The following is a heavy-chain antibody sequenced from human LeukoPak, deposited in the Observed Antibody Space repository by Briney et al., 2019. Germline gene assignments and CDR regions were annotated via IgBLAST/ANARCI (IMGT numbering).Heavy chain of an antibody. V-gene: IGHV1-2*02. Sequence: GASLKVSCKASGYTFTGYYMHCVRQAPGQGLEWMGWINPNTGGTSYAQKFQGRVTMTRDTSISTAYMDLSRLTSDDTAVYYCARSKLGASDAFDIWGQGTMVTVSS. CDR3: ARSKLGASDAFDI. D-gene: IGHD1-26*01. CDR2: INPNTGGT. CDR1: GYTFTGYY. J-gene: IGHJ3*02.